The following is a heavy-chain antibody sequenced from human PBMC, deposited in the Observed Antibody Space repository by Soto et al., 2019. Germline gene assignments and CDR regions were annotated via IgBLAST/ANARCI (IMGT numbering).Heavy chain of an antibody. D-gene: IGHD2-2*02. CDR2: ISSRGDKT. CDR3: AKADGCAAGTCYTGTYWFFDL. Sequence: PGGSLRLSCAASGFTLSAHAMNWFRQAPGKGPEWVSTISSRGDKTFYADSVKGRFTLSRDDSKNTLFLQMNSLRAEDTAMYYCAKADGCAAGTCYTGTYWFFDLWGRGTLVTVSS. CDR1: GFTLSAHA. J-gene: IGHJ2*01. V-gene: IGHV3-23*01.